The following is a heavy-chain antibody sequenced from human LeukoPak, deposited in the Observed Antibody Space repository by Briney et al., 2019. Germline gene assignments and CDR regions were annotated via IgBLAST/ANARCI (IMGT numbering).Heavy chain of an antibody. D-gene: IGHD3-3*01. CDR3: ARRFGVVTGLDY. V-gene: IGHV3-74*01. CDR1: GFTFSSNW. Sequence: PGGSLRLSCAGSGFTFSSNWMHWVRQVPGKGLVWVSRINSDGSNTNYADSVKGRFTISRDNAKNTLYLQMNSLRAEDTAVYYCARRFGVVTGLDYWGQGTLVTVSS. CDR2: INSDGSNT. J-gene: IGHJ4*02.